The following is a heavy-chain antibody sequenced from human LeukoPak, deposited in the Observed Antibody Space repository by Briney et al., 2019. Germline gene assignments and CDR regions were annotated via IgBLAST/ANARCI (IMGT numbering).Heavy chain of an antibody. Sequence: PGGSLRLSCAASGFTFSSYSMNWVRQAPGKGLEWVSCISSSSSYIYYADSVKGRFTISRDNAKNSLYLQMNSLRAEDTAVYYCARAPPIYSSSPWFDPWGQGTLVTVSS. CDR1: GFTFSSYS. CDR2: ISSSSSYI. V-gene: IGHV3-21*01. J-gene: IGHJ5*02. D-gene: IGHD6-6*01. CDR3: ARAPPIYSSSPWFDP.